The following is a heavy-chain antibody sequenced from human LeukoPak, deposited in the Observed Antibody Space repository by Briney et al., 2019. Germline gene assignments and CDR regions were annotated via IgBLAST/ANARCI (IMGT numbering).Heavy chain of an antibody. Sequence: GASVKVSCKASGYTFTGYYMHWVRQAPGQGLEWMGWINPNSGGTNYAQKFQGWVTMTRDTSISTAYMELSRLRSDDTAVYYCARDRNSGYDHSDAFDIWGQGTMVTVSS. J-gene: IGHJ3*02. CDR3: ARDRNSGYDHSDAFDI. D-gene: IGHD5-12*01. V-gene: IGHV1-2*04. CDR1: GYTFTGYY. CDR2: INPNSGGT.